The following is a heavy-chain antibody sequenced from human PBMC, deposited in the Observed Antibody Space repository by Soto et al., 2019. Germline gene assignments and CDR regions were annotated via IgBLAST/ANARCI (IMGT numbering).Heavy chain of an antibody. CDR1: GYTFTSYA. V-gene: IGHV1-18*01. Sequence: VRLVQSGAEVKQPGASVKVSCKASGYTFTSYAISWVRQVPGRGLEWMGWISAFNGKTNFAQSHQGRVTLTTDTSTSTAYMELRSLRSDDTAVYYCARGGRTARIDYWGQGTLVTVSS. J-gene: IGHJ4*02. CDR3: ARGGRTARIDY. D-gene: IGHD3-16*01. CDR2: ISAFNGKT.